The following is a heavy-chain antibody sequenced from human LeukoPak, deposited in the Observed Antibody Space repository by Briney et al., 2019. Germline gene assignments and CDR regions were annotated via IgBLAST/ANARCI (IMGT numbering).Heavy chain of an antibody. J-gene: IGHJ3*02. D-gene: IGHD1-14*01. CDR3: ARDVLAAGATGTFDI. V-gene: IGHV3-7*03. CDR1: TFTFSNYW. CDR2: IKQDGSEK. Sequence: GGSLRLSCAASTFTFSNYWMSWVRQAPGKGLEWVSNIKQDGSEKYYVDSVKGRFTISRDNAKTSLYLQMNSLRAEDTAVYYCARDVLAAGATGTFDIWGQGTMVTVSS.